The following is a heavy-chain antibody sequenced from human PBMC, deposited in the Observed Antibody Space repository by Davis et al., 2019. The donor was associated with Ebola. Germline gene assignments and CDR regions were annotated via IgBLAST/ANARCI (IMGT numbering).Heavy chain of an antibody. CDR3: ARERPGVSATIYYYYYYMDV. CDR1: GGSFSGYY. J-gene: IGHJ6*03. CDR2: IYYTGST. D-gene: IGHD2-2*01. V-gene: IGHV4-59*01. Sequence: MPSETLSLTCAVYGGSFSGYYWSWIRQPPGKGLEWIGYIYYTGSTNYNPSLKSRVTISVDTSKNQFSLRLSSVTAADTAVYYCARERPGVSATIYYYYYYMDVWGKGTTVTVSS.